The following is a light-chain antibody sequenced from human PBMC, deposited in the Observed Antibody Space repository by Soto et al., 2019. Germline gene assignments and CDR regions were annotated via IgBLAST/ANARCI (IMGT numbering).Light chain of an antibody. J-gene: IGLJ1*01. CDR3: CSYTSSGTHV. CDR1: SSDVGGYNF. CDR2: DVN. V-gene: IGLV2-14*03. Sequence: QSALTQPASVSGSPGQSITISCTGTSSDVGGYNFVSWYQQHPGKVPKLMIFDVNRRPSGVSDRFSGSKSGNTAPLTISGLQAEDEGDYYCCSYTSSGTHVFGSGTKLTVL.